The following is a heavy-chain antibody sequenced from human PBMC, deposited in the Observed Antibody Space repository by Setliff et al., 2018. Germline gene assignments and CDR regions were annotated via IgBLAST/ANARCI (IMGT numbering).Heavy chain of an antibody. CDR1: GYTFTSYD. J-gene: IGHJ5*02. D-gene: IGHD3-3*01. V-gene: IGHV1-8*03. CDR2: MNPNSGNT. Sequence: ASVKVSCKASGYTFTSYDINWVRQAAGQGLEWMGWMNPNSGNTGYAQKFQGRVTITRNTSISTAYMELSSLRSEDTAVYYCARDTYIGDFWSGYYIQVQFDPWGQGTLVTVSS. CDR3: ARDTYIGDFWSGYYIQVQFDP.